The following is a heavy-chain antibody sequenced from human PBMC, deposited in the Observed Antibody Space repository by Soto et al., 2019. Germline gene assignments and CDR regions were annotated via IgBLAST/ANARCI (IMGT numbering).Heavy chain of an antibody. CDR2: ITTSGSTI. CDR1: GFTFSDYY. D-gene: IGHD6-19*01. Sequence: QVQLVESGGGLVKPGGSLRLSCAASGFTFSDYYMSWIRQAPGKGLEWISYITTSGSTIYYADSVKGRFTISRDNAKNSLFLQMNSLRAEDTAIYYCARVAGQWLLSDWGQGTLVTVSA. V-gene: IGHV3-11*01. J-gene: IGHJ4*02. CDR3: ARVAGQWLLSD.